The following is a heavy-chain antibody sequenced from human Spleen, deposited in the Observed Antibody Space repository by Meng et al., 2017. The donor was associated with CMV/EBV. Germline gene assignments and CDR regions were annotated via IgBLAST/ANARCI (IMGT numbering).Heavy chain of an antibody. J-gene: IGHJ5*02. CDR2: IDYSGSA. CDR3: ARAKDVVAVGWFDP. Sequence: SRASASRDSYHWRWIRQPPGKGLAWLGYIDYSGSANYNPSSKSRVTISVDTSKHQSSLRLSSVTAADTAVYYCARAKDVVAVGWFDPWGQGTLVTVSS. V-gene: IGHV4-61*01. CDR1: RASASRDSYH. D-gene: IGHD2-15*01.